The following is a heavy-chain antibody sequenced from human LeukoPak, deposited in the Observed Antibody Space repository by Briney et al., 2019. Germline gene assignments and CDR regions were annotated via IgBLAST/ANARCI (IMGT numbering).Heavy chain of an antibody. Sequence: ASVKVSCKASGGTFSSYAISWVRQAPGQGLEWMGGIIPIFGTANYAQKFQGRVTITADEPTSTAYMELSSLRSEDTAVYYCARRSSGWYYFDYWGQGTLVTVSS. CDR2: IIPIFGTA. V-gene: IGHV1-69*13. CDR1: GGTFSSYA. D-gene: IGHD6-19*01. CDR3: ARRSSGWYYFDY. J-gene: IGHJ4*02.